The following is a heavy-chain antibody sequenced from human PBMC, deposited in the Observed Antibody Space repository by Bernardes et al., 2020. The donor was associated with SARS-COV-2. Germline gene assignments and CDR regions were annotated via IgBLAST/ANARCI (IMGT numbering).Heavy chain of an antibody. Sequence: ASMKVSCKAVGYTFTNFDINWVRQASGQGLEWMGWMNPSSGNTGYAHKFQGRLTMTGNTSIDTAYMELTSLRSEDTAVYYCARSPKMPLDYWGQGTLVTVSS. V-gene: IGHV1-8*01. J-gene: IGHJ4*02. CDR2: MNPSSGNT. CDR1: GYTFTNFD. D-gene: IGHD2-2*01. CDR3: ARSPKMPLDY.